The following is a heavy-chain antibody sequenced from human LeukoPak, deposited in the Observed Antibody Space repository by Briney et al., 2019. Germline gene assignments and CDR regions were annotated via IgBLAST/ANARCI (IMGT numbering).Heavy chain of an antibody. CDR2: IYPGDSDT. Sequence: GESLKISCKGSGYSFTSYWIGWVRQMPGKGLEWMGIIYPGDSDTRYSPSFQGQVTISADKSISTASLQWSSLKASDTAMYYCARQGITMVRGVIVSPYYGMDVWGQGTTVTVSS. D-gene: IGHD3-10*01. CDR3: ARQGITMVRGVIVSPYYGMDV. J-gene: IGHJ6*02. V-gene: IGHV5-51*01. CDR1: GYSFTSYW.